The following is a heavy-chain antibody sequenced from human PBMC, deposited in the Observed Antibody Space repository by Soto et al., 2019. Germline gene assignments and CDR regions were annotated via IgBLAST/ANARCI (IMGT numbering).Heavy chain of an antibody. J-gene: IGHJ4*02. V-gene: IGHV1-24*01. D-gene: IGHD2-21*02. CDR3: ATQYCGCDCYSSYFDY. CDR2: FDPEDGET. Sequence: GASVKVSCKVSGYTLTELSMHWVRQAPGKGLEWMGGFDPEDGETIYAQKFQGRVTMTEDTSTDTAYMELSSRRSEDTAVYYCATQYCGCDCYSSYFDYWGQGTLVTVSS. CDR1: GYTLTELS.